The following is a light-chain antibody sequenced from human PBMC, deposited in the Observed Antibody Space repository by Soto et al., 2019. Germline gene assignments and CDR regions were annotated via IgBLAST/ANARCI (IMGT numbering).Light chain of an antibody. V-gene: IGKV3-20*01. Sequence: EIVLTQFPGTLSLSPGERATLSCRASESVRDNYLAWYQQRSGQAPRLVIYGAASRASAVPDRFSGSGSGADFTLTISRLEPEDFAVYYCQQYGSSPLTFGGGTKVDIK. CDR1: ESVRDNY. CDR2: GAA. CDR3: QQYGSSPLT. J-gene: IGKJ4*01.